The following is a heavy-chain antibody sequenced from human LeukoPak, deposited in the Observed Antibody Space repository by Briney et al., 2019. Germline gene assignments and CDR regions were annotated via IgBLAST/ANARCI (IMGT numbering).Heavy chain of an antibody. D-gene: IGHD6-19*01. CDR2: ISASGGTT. V-gene: IGHV3-23*01. CDR1: GFIFSSYA. CDR3: AKDARRSSGWWFFDH. Sequence: PGGSLRLSCAASGFIFSSYAMTWVRQAPGKGLEWVSVISASGGTTYYADSVKGRFTLSRDNSKNTLYLQMNSLRAEDTAVYYCAKDARRSSGWWFFDHWGQGTLVTVSS. J-gene: IGHJ4*02.